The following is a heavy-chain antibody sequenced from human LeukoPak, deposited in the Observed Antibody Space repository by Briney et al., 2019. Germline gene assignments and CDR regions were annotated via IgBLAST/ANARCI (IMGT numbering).Heavy chain of an antibody. J-gene: IGHJ1*01. Sequence: PGGSLRLSCAASGCTFSDYYMSWIRQAPGKGLEWVSYISSSGSYTIYADSVTGRFTISRDNAKNSLYLQMNSMRAEGTSVYYCARLKYGSPQHWGQGTLVTVSS. CDR1: GCTFSDYY. CDR3: ARLKYGSPQH. D-gene: IGHD1-26*01. CDR2: ISSSGSYT. V-gene: IGHV3-11*06.